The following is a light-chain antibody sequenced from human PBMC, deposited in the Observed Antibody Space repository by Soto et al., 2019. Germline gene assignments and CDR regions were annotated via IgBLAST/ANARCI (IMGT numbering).Light chain of an antibody. CDR1: QSIGSW. V-gene: IGKV1-5*03. J-gene: IGKJ2*01. CDR2: KAT. Sequence: DIQMTQSPSTLSASVGDGVTITCRASQSIGSWLAWYQQKPGKAPKLLIYKATNLQSGVPSRFSGSGSGTDFSLTISSLQPVDSATYFCQQYNDFQYTFGPGTKQEI. CDR3: QQYNDFQYT.